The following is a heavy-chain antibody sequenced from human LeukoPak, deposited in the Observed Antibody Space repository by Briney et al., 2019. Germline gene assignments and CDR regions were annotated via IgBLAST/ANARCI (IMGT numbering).Heavy chain of an antibody. J-gene: IGHJ4*02. CDR1: GYTFTGYY. V-gene: IGHV1-2*02. Sequence: ASVKVSFKASGYTFTGYYMHWVRQAPGQGLEWMGWINPNSGGTNYAQKFQGRVTMTRDTSISTAYMELSRLRSDDTAVYYCAREYSIRAAAGTSCYFDYWGQGTLVTVSS. CDR3: AREYSIRAAAGTSCYFDY. CDR2: INPNSGGT. D-gene: IGHD6-13*01.